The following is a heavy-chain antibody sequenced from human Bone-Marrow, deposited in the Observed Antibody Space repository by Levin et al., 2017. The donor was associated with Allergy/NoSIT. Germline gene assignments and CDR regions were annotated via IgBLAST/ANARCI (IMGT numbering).Heavy chain of an antibody. Sequence: PSQTLSLTCAISGDSVSSNTAAWTWLRHSPSRGLEWLGRTYYRSQWYQEYAPSLRSRLTVYPDTSQNQFSLHLTSVTPEDTAVYYCARAGTTLHKIGLDVWGQGTTVTVSS. CDR2: TYYRSQWYQ. V-gene: IGHV6-1*01. CDR1: GDSVSSNTAA. CDR3: ARAGTTLHKIGLDV. J-gene: IGHJ6*02. D-gene: IGHD1-7*01.